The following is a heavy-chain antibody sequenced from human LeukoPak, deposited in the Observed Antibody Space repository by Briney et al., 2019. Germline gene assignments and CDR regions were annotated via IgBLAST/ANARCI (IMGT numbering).Heavy chain of an antibody. CDR3: VSGRYLIDFDY. Sequence: SETLSLTCAVSGGSISSSSYYWSWIRQPAGKGLEWIGTIYTSGSTNHNPSLKSRVTMSVDTSKNQFSLKLSSVTAADTAVYYCVSGRYLIDFDYWGQGTLVTVSS. J-gene: IGHJ4*02. CDR1: GGSISSSSYY. D-gene: IGHD1-26*01. V-gene: IGHV4-61*02. CDR2: IYTSGST.